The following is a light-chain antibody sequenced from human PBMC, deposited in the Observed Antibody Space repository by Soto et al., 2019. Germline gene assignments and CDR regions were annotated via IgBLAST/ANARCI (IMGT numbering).Light chain of an antibody. V-gene: IGKV1-5*03. CDR1: QSINTW. CDR3: QHYDSYPLT. CDR2: RAS. Sequence: DVQMTQSPSTLSASVGDSVTITCRARQSINTWVTWYQHTPGKAPRLLIYRASTLETGVPSRVSGSGSGTEFALAITSQQPDDFGTYYCQHYDSYPLTFGGGTRVEIK. J-gene: IGKJ4*01.